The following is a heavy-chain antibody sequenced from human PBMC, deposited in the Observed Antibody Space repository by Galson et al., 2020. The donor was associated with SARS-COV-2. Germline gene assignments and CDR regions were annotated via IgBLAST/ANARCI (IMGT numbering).Heavy chain of an antibody. J-gene: IGHJ6*02. Sequence: SETLSLTCTVSAGSISSGRYYWSWIRQHPGKGLEWIGYIYYSGSTYYNPSLKSRVTISVDTSKNQFSLKLSSVTAADTAVYYCARAFEAYGMDVWGQGTTVTVSS. V-gene: IGHV4-31*03. CDR1: AGSISSGRYY. CDR3: ARAFEAYGMDV. CDR2: IYYSGST.